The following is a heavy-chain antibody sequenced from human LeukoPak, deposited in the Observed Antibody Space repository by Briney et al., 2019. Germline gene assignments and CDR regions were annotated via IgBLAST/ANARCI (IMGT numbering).Heavy chain of an antibody. J-gene: IGHJ5*02. CDR1: GGSISSYY. V-gene: IGHV4-59*01. Sequence: SETLSLTCTVSGGSISSYYWSWIRQPPGKGLEWIGYIYYSGSTNYNPSLKSRVTISVDTSKNQFSLKPSSVTAADTAVYYCASSNWAAAGIDTWGQGTLVTVSS. CDR3: ASSNWAAAGIDT. CDR2: IYYSGST. D-gene: IGHD6-13*01.